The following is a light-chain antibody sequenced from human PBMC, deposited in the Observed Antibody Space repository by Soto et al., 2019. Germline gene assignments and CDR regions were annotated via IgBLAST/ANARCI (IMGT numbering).Light chain of an antibody. V-gene: IGKV1-5*03. CDR3: QQYYSYPWT. J-gene: IGKJ1*01. CDR2: ETS. Sequence: DIQMTQSPSTLSASIGDRVTLTCRASQSIRKWVAWYQQKPGKTPKLLIYETSTLDSGVPSRVSGSGFGTEFTLTISRLQPDDFATYYCQQYYSYPWTFGQGTKVEI. CDR1: QSIRKW.